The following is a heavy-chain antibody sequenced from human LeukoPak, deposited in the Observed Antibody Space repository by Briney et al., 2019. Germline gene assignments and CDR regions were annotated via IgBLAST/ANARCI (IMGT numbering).Heavy chain of an antibody. Sequence: PGGSLRLSCAASGFIFSNYALKWVRQAPGKGLEWVSSITGRGDETFYADSVKGRFSLSRDNSKNMLYLQMYGLGAEDTAIYYCAKGAAAGLVDWFDPWGQGTLVTVSS. V-gene: IGHV3-23*01. D-gene: IGHD6-13*01. J-gene: IGHJ5*02. CDR2: ITGRGDET. CDR3: AKGAAAGLVDWFDP. CDR1: GFIFSNYA.